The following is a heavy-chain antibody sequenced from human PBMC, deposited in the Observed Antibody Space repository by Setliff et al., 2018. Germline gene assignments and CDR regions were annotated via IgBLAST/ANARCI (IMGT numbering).Heavy chain of an antibody. CDR3: AREGGGSGWTPDS. J-gene: IGHJ4*02. Sequence: SETLSLTCTVSGGSISSSHSWSWIRQPPGKEMEWIGNVLDTGITNYNPSLEGRVTISVDTSKNQFSLSLTSVTAADTALYYCAREGGGSGWTPDSWGQGTLVTVSS. V-gene: IGHV4-59*11. CDR2: VLDTGIT. D-gene: IGHD6-19*01. CDR1: GGSISSSHS.